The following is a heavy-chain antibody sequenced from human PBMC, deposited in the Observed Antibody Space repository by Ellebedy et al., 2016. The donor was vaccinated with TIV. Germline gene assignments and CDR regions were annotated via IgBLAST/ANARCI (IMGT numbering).Heavy chain of an antibody. CDR2: INPNSGGT. Sequence: ASVKVSCKASGYTFTDYYLHWVRQAPGQGLEWMGWINPNSGGTNYAQKFQGRVTMTRDTSISTAYMELGRLRSDDTAVYYCARERITMVRGYMDVWGQGTTVTVSS. V-gene: IGHV1-2*02. J-gene: IGHJ6*02. CDR3: ARERITMVRGYMDV. CDR1: GYTFTDYY. D-gene: IGHD3-10*01.